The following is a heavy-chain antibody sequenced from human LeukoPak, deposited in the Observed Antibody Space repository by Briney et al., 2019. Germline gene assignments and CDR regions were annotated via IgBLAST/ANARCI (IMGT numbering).Heavy chain of an antibody. CDR3: ARGRAPVGVVPAAALDAFDI. J-gene: IGHJ3*02. CDR2: IIPIFGTA. V-gene: IGHV1-69*05. D-gene: IGHD2-2*01. Sequence: GASVKVSCKASEGTFSSYAISWVRQAPGQGLEWMGGIIPIFGTANYAQKFQGRVTITTDESTSTAYMELSSLRSEDTAVYYCARGRAPVGVVPAAALDAFDIWGQGTMVTVSS. CDR1: EGTFSSYA.